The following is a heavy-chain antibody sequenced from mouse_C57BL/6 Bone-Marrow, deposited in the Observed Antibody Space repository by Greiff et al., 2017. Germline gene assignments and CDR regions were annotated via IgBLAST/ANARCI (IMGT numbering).Heavy chain of an antibody. Sequence: QVQLKQSGAELARPGASVKLSCKASGYTFTSYGISWVKQRTGQGLEWIGEFYPRSGNTYYNEKFKGKATLTADKSSSTAYMELRSLTSEDSAVYFCARRGTVVPHWYFDVWGTGTTVTVSS. V-gene: IGHV1-81*01. D-gene: IGHD1-1*01. CDR3: ARRGTVVPHWYFDV. CDR1: GYTFTSYG. J-gene: IGHJ1*03. CDR2: FYPRSGNT.